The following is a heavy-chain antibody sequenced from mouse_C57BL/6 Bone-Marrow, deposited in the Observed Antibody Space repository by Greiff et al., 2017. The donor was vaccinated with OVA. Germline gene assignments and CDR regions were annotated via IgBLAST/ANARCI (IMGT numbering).Heavy chain of an antibody. Sequence: VQLVESGPGLVPPSQSLSISCTVSGFTFTSYSISWVRQPPGKGLEWLGVICTGGGTNSNSALISRLSISKDNSKSQVFLKMNSLQTDDTATYSCARNGATEYYAMDYWGQGTSVTVSS. D-gene: IGHD3-1*01. CDR2: ICTGGGT. J-gene: IGHJ4*01. V-gene: IGHV2-9-1*01. CDR3: ARNGATEYYAMDY. CDR1: GFTFTSYS.